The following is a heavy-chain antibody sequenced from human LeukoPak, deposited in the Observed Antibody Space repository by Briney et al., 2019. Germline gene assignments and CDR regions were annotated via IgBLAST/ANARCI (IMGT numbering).Heavy chain of an antibody. CDR3: AKDSPPRFLEWLFDY. D-gene: IGHD3-3*01. CDR1: GFTFSSYG. J-gene: IGHJ4*02. Sequence: PGGSLRLSCAASGFTFSSYGMHWVRQAPGKGLEWVAVISYDGSNKYYADSVKGRFTISRDNSKNTLYLQMNSLRAEDTAVYYCAKDSPPRFLEWLFDYWGQGTLVTVSS. V-gene: IGHV3-30*18. CDR2: ISYDGSNK.